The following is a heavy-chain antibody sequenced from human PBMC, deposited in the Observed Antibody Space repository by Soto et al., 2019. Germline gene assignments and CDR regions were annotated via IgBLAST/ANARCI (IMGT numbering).Heavy chain of an antibody. J-gene: IGHJ4*02. CDR3: AKVRGLGYSRGLYGF. V-gene: IGHV3-23*01. Sequence: GGSLRLSCAASGFTFSRYAMSWVRQAPGKGLEWVSAISGSGGSTYYADSVKGRFTISRDNSKNTLYLQMNSLRAEDTAVYYCAKVRGLGYSRGLYGFWGKGTLVTVSS. CDR2: ISGSGGST. CDR1: GFTFSRYA. D-gene: IGHD6-19*01.